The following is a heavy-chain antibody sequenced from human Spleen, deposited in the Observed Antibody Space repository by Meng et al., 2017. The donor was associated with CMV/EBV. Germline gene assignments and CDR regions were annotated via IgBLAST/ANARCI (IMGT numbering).Heavy chain of an antibody. Sequence: ASVKVSCKASGYTFTGYYMHWVRQAPGQGLEWMGYINPNSGGAHYAQKFQGRVTMTRDTSISTAYMELSGLRFDDTAVYYCAREDSDSSGYYSVHHSWGQGTLVTVSS. CDR2: INPNSGGA. J-gene: IGHJ4*02. CDR3: AREDSDSSGYYSVHHS. D-gene: IGHD3-22*01. CDR1: GYTFTGYY. V-gene: IGHV1-2*02.